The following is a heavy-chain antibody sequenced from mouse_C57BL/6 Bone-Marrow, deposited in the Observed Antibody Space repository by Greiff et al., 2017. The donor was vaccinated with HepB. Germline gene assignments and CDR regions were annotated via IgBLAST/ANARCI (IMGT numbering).Heavy chain of an antibody. CDR3: ARKLLRYPFAY. CDR1: GYTFTSYW. CDR2: IDPSDSYT. D-gene: IGHD1-1*01. Sequence: QVQLQQPGAELVKPGASVKLSCKASGYTFTSYWMQWVKQRPGQGLEWIGEIDPSDSYTNYNQKFKGKATFTVDTSSSTAYMQLSSLTSEDSAVYYCARKLLRYPFAYWGQGTLVTVSA. V-gene: IGHV1-50*01. J-gene: IGHJ3*01.